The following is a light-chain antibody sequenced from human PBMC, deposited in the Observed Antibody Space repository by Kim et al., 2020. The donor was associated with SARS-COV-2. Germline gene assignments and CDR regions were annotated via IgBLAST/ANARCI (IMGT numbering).Light chain of an antibody. J-gene: IGLJ3*02. Sequence: GRMITLSCSGSRSNIGTNSLNWYQPFPGTAPKLLISNSNERPSGVPDRFSGSRSGTSASLAISGLQSEDEADYHCAAWDDSLNGQVFGGGTQLTVL. V-gene: IGLV1-44*01. CDR2: NSN. CDR1: RSNIGTNS. CDR3: AAWDDSLNGQV.